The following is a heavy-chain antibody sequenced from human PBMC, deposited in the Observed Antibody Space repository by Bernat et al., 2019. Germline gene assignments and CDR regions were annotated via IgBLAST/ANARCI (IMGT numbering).Heavy chain of an antibody. CDR1: GGTFSSYA. J-gene: IGHJ4*02. V-gene: IGHV1-69*01. Sequence: QVQLVQSGAEVKKPGSSVKVSCKASGGTFSSYAISWVRQAPGQGLEWRGGFIPIFGTANYAQKFQGRVTMTADESTSTAYMELSSLRSEDTAVYYCARGAFDFWSGYYLPRFDYWGQGTLVTVSS. D-gene: IGHD3-3*01. CDR2: FIPIFGTA. CDR3: ARGAFDFWSGYYLPRFDY.